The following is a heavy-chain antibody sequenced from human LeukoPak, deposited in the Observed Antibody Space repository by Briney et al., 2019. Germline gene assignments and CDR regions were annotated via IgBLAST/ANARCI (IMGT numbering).Heavy chain of an antibody. V-gene: IGHV4-39*01. Sequence: SETLSLTCTVSGGSISGSSSYWGWIRQPPGKGLDYIGSIHYTGTTYYNPSLKSRVTLSVDTSQNQFSLKLTSVTAADTAVYYCATGSPYASWGQGTLVTVSS. CDR2: IHYTGTT. CDR3: ATGSPYAS. CDR1: GGSISGSSSY. D-gene: IGHD1-26*01. J-gene: IGHJ5*02.